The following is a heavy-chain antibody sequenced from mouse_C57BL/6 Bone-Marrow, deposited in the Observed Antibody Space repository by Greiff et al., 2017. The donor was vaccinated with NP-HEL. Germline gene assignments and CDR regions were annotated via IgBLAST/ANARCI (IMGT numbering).Heavy chain of an antibody. CDR3: ARMITTGHWYFDV. CDR2: ISSGSSTI. D-gene: IGHD2-4*01. Sequence: DVKLQESGGGLVKPGGSLKLSCAASGFTFSDYGMHWVRQAPEKGLEWVAYISSGSSTIYYADTVKGRFTISRDNAKNTLFLQMTSLRSEDTAMYYCARMITTGHWYFDVWGTGTTVTVSS. J-gene: IGHJ1*03. V-gene: IGHV5-17*01. CDR1: GFTFSDYG.